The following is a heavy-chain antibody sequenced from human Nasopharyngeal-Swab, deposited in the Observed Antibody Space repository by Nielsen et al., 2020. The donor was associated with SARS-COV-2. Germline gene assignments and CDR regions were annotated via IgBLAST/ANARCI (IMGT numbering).Heavy chain of an antibody. J-gene: IGHJ6*02. CDR2: IGTAGDT. CDR1: GFTFSSYD. V-gene: IGHV3-13*01. CDR3: ARAAFGGTFYYYYGMDV. D-gene: IGHD3-16*01. Sequence: GESLKISCAASGFTFSSYDMHWVRQATGKGLEWVSAIGTAGDTYYPGSVEGRFTISRENAKNSLYLQMNSLRAGDTAVYYCARAAFGGTFYYYYGMDVWGQGTTVTVSS.